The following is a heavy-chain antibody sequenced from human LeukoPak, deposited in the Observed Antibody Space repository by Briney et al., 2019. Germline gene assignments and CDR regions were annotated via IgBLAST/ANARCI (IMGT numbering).Heavy chain of an antibody. J-gene: IGHJ3*02. CDR3: ARGPIAVAGSDEAFDI. Sequence: SETLSLTCAVSGGSISSSNWWSWVRQPPGKGLEGIGEIYHSGSTNYNPSLKSRVTISVDKSKNRFSLKLSSVTAADTAVYYCARGPIAVAGSDEAFDIWGQGTMVTVSS. D-gene: IGHD6-19*01. V-gene: IGHV4-4*02. CDR1: GGSISSSNW. CDR2: IYHSGST.